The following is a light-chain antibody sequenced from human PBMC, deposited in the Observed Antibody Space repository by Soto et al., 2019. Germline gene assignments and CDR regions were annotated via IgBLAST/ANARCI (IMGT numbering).Light chain of an antibody. CDR1: EILYNF. Sequence: ATPASFPGARATVSCRASEILYNFLAWYQHRHGQVPRLLISDAFNRDTGVPARFSGSGSGTDFTLPLDKVEPEDSEVYYCQHHTKWPITFGGGTKVDIK. CDR3: QHHTKWPIT. V-gene: IGKV3-11*01. CDR2: DAF. J-gene: IGKJ4*01.